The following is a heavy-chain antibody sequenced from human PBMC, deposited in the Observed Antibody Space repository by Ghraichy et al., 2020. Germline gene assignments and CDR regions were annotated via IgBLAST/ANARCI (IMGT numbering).Heavy chain of an antibody. D-gene: IGHD4-23*01. CDR1: GYSFTSYW. V-gene: IGHV5-51*01. Sequence: GESLNISCKGSGYSFTSYWIGWVRQMPGKGLEWMGIIYPGDSDTRYSPSFQGQVTISADKSISTAYLQWSSLKASDTAMYYCARQGGNGYGGKVPYYYYGMDVWGQGTTVTVSS. CDR2: IYPGDSDT. CDR3: ARQGGNGYGGKVPYYYYGMDV. J-gene: IGHJ6*02.